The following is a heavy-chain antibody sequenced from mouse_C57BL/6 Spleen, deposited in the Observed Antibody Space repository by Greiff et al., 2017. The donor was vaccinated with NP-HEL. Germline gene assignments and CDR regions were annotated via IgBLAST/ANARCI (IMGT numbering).Heavy chain of an antibody. V-gene: IGHV1-61*01. D-gene: IGHD3-2*02. Sequence: QVQLQQPGAELVRPGSSVKLSCKASGYTFTSSWMDWVNHRPGPGLEWIGNIYPSDSETHYNQKFKDKATLTVDKSSSTAYMQLSSLTSEDSAVYYCASGDSSGYSFAYWGQGTLVTVSA. J-gene: IGHJ3*01. CDR2: IYPSDSET. CDR1: GYTFTSSW. CDR3: ASGDSSGYSFAY.